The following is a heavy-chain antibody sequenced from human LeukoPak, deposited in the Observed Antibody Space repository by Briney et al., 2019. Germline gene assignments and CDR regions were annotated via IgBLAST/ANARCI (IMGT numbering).Heavy chain of an antibody. CDR1: GGSISIYY. V-gene: IGHV4-4*07. CDR2: IYTSGST. D-gene: IGHD4-17*01. J-gene: IGHJ4*02. CDR3: ARWTTVTRAFAY. Sequence: SETLSLTCTVSGGSISIYYWSWIRQPAGKGLEWIGRIYTSGSTNYTPSLKSRVTMSVDTSKNQFSLKLSSVTAADTAVYYCARWTTVTRAFAYWGQGTLVSVSS.